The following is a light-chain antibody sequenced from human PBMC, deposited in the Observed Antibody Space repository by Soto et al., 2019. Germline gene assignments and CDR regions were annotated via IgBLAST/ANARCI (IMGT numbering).Light chain of an antibody. Sequence: DIQITQSPASLSACLVDIVTITCRASQSISSYLNWYQQKPGKAPKLLIYAASSLQSGVPSRFSGSGSGTDFTLTISSLQPEDFATYYCQQSYSTPRTFGQGTKVDIK. V-gene: IGKV1-39*01. CDR3: QQSYSTPRT. J-gene: IGKJ1*01. CDR1: QSISSY. CDR2: AAS.